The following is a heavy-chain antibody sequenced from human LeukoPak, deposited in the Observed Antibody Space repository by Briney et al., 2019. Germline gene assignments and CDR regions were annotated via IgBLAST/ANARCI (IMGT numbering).Heavy chain of an antibody. CDR2: MNPNSGNT. Sequence: GASVKVSCKASGYTFTCYDINWVRQATGQGLEWMGWMNPNSGNTGYAQKFQGRVTITRNTSISTAYMELSSLRSEDTAVYYCARTPFRRGYYGSGSLGYWGQGTLVTVSS. CDR3: ARTPFRRGYYGSGSLGY. V-gene: IGHV1-8*03. CDR1: GYTFTCYD. J-gene: IGHJ4*02. D-gene: IGHD3-10*01.